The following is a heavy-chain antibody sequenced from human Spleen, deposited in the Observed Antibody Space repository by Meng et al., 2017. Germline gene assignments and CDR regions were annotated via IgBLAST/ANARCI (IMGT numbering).Heavy chain of an antibody. Sequence: VELHAWVACLLQPSEPLVLTFAVHGVSFSGYYWSWIRHPPGKGLEWIGEINHRGSTSYNPSLKSRVIISVDTSNHHFSLKLTSVTAADTAVYYCARSYGSGTYWYFDLWGRGTLVTVSS. CDR1: GVSFSGYY. J-gene: IGHJ2*01. D-gene: IGHD3-10*01. V-gene: IGHV4-34*01. CDR2: INHRGST. CDR3: ARSYGSGTYWYFDL.